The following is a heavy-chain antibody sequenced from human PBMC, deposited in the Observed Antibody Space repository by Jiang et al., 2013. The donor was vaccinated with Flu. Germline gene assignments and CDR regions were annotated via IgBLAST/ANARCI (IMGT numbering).Heavy chain of an antibody. J-gene: IGHJ6*04. D-gene: IGHD1-7*01. V-gene: IGHV3-48*03. CDR3: ARRRELVIPSVTVYYYGMDV. CDR1: GFTFSNYA. CDR2: TSTNGNTI. Sequence: VQLLESGESVVQPGRSLRLSCAASGFTFSNYAMHWVRQAPGKGLEWVSYTSTNGNTIYYADSVKGRFTISRDNAKNSLYLQMNSLRAEDTAVYFCARRRELVIPSVTVYYYGMDVVGQRDHG.